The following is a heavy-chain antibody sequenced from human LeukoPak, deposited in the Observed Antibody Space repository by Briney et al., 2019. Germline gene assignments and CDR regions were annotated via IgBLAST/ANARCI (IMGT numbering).Heavy chain of an antibody. CDR3: ALLAVASDFDY. CDR2: IGSSGTTI. D-gene: IGHD6-19*01. Sequence: GGSLRLSCAASASTFSGNWMHWVRQAPGKGLEWVSNIGSSGTTIYYADSVKGRFSISRDNAKSSLYLQMNSLRVEDTAVYYCALLAVASDFDYWGQGALVTVSS. CDR1: ASTFSGNW. V-gene: IGHV3-48*03. J-gene: IGHJ4*02.